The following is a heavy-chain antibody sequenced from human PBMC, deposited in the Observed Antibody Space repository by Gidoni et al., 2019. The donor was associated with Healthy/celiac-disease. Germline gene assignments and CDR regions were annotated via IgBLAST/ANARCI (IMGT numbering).Heavy chain of an antibody. CDR2: MNPNSGNT. CDR3: ARGPGYFSSTSCVAGSSSSHDY. CDR1: GYTFTSYD. D-gene: IGHD2-2*01. J-gene: IGHJ4*02. Sequence: QVQLVQSGAEVKKPGASVKVSCKASGYTFTSYDINWVRQATGQGLEWMGWMNPNSGNTGYAQKFQGRVTMTRNTSISTAYMELSSLRSEDTAVYSCARGPGYFSSTSCVAGSSSSHDYWGQGTLVTVSS. V-gene: IGHV1-8*01.